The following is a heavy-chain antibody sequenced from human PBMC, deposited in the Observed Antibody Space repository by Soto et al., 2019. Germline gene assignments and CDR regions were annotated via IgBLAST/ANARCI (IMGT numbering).Heavy chain of an antibody. CDR3: ARDTGWGLGY. CDR1: GDSINSNYC. Sequence: QVQLQESGPGLVRPSGTLSLTCAVSGDSINSNYCWTWVRQPPGKGLEWIAEIYYSGGTSYNPALESGVTLSMDKSKNQCSLNLTSVTAADTAMYYCARDTGWGLGYWGQGTLVTVSS. V-gene: IGHV4-4*02. D-gene: IGHD6-19*01. J-gene: IGHJ4*02. CDR2: IYYSGGT.